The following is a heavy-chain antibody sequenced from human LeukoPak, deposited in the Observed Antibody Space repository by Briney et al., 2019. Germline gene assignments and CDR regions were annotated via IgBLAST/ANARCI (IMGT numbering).Heavy chain of an antibody. CDR3: AREGVAGTGLDY. CDR2: INPSGGT. D-gene: IGHD6-13*01. Sequence: ASVKVSFKASGYTFIIYNMHWVRQAPGQGLEWMGIINPSGGTSYAQKLQGRITMTRDTSTSTLLMELSSLRSEDTAVYYCAREGVAGTGLDYWGQGTLVTVSS. J-gene: IGHJ4*02. V-gene: IGHV1-46*01. CDR1: GYTFIIYN.